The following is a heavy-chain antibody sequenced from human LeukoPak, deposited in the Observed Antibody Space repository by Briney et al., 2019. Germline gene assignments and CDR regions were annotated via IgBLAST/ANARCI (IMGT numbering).Heavy chain of an antibody. CDR1: GYTFTSYD. CDR2: INPHTGAA. D-gene: IGHD3-3*01. V-gene: IGHV1-2*02. Sequence: ASVKVSCKASGYTFTSYDINWVRQAPGQGLEWMGLINPHTGAANYSQKFQGRVTMTRDTSISTAYMHLTRLKFDDTAVYYCARGKSGYSPWGQGTPVTVPS. CDR3: ARGKSGYSP. J-gene: IGHJ4*02.